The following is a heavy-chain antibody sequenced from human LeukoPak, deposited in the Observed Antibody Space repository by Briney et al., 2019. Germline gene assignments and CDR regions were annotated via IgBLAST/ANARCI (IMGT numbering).Heavy chain of an antibody. CDR1: GFTFTNAG. V-gene: IGHV3-30*01. D-gene: IGHD5-18*01. CDR3: ASEDVDTGDF. J-gene: IGHJ4*02. CDR2: ISHDGTNK. Sequence: GRSLRLSCAASGFTFTNAGIHWVRLAAGKGLEWVSFISHDGTNKYYSDSVDGRFTVSRLNCQNTVYLQMTDLRPDDTATYYCASEDVDTGDFWGQGTLVAVSS.